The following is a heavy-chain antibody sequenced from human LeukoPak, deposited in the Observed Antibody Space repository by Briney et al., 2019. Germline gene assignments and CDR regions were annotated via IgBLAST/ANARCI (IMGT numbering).Heavy chain of an antibody. CDR2: IWYDGSNK. CDR3: AKGVRGGVTTEFDY. D-gene: IGHD3-22*01. J-gene: IGHJ4*02. CDR1: GFTFSSYG. V-gene: IGHV3-33*06. Sequence: GGSLRLSCAASGFTFSSYGMHWVRQAPGKGLEGVADIWYDGSNKYYADSVKGRFTISRDNPKNTLYLQMNSLRAEDTAVYYCAKGVRGGVTTEFDYWGQGTLVTVSS.